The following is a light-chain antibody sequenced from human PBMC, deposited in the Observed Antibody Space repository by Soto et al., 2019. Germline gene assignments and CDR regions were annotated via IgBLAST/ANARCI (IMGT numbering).Light chain of an antibody. CDR2: DAS. V-gene: IGKV1-39*01. CDR1: QNISSW. J-gene: IGKJ1*01. CDR3: QQSYSTPPWT. Sequence: DIQMTQSPFTLSASVGDRVTITCRASQNISSWLAWYQQKPGKAPKLLIYDASSLQTGVPSRFSGSGSGTDFSLTISSLQPEDFATYYCQQSYSTPPWTFGQGTKVDI.